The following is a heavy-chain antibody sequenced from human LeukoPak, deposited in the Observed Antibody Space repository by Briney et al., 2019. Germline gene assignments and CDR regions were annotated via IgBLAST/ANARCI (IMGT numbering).Heavy chain of an antibody. CDR3: ATGSCSGGSCYLFQH. D-gene: IGHD2-15*01. J-gene: IGHJ1*01. Sequence: ASVKVSCKASGYTFTSYYMHWVRQAPGQGLEWMGIINPSGGSTSYAQKFQGRVTMTRDTSTSTVYMELSSLRSEDTAVYYCATGSCSGGSCYLFQHWGQGTLVTVSS. V-gene: IGHV1-46*01. CDR2: INPSGGST. CDR1: GYTFTSYY.